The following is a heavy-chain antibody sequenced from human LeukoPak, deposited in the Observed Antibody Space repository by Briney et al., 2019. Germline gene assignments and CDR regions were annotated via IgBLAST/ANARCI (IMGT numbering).Heavy chain of an antibody. CDR2: INHSGST. CDR1: GGSFSGYY. D-gene: IGHD6-13*01. CDR3: ARGGSRSWYLEELGFDY. Sequence: PSETLSLTCAVYGGSFSGYYWSWIRQPPAKGLEWIGEINHSGSTNYNPSLKSRVTISVDTSKNQFSLKLSSVTAAHTAVYYCARGGSRSWYLEELGFDYWGQGTLVTVFS. J-gene: IGHJ4*02. V-gene: IGHV4-34*01.